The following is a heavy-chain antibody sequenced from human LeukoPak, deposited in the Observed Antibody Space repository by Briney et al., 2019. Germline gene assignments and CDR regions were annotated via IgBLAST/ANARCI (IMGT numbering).Heavy chain of an antibody. CDR2: IYPGDSDT. CDR3: ARRWYNWNDLEEDWFDP. CDR1: GYSFTSYW. J-gene: IGHJ5*02. D-gene: IGHD1-1*01. V-gene: IGHV5-51*01. Sequence: GESLKISCKGSGYSFTSYWIGWVRQMPGKGLEWMGIIYPGDSDTRYSPSFQGQVTISADKSISTAYLQWSSLKASDTAMYYCARRWYNWNDLEEDWFDPWGQGTLVTVSS.